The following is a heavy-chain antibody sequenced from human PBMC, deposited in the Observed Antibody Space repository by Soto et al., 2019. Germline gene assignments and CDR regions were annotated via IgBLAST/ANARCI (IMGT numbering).Heavy chain of an antibody. D-gene: IGHD6-6*01. V-gene: IGHV4-59*08. CDR2: IYYSGST. CDR1: GGSISSYY. CDR3: ARQIAARPQYYYYYYYMDV. Sequence: PSETLSLTCPVSGGSISSYYLSWIRQPPGKGLEWIGYIYYSGSTNYNPSLKSRVTISVDTSKNQFSLKLSSVTAADTAVYYCARQIAARPQYYYYYYYMDVWGKGTTVTVSS. J-gene: IGHJ6*03.